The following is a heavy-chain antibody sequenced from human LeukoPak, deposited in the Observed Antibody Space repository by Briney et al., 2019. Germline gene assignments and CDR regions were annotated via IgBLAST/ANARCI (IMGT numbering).Heavy chain of an antibody. CDR3: AKVEELIVVVPAAMDY. J-gene: IGHJ4*02. CDR1: GFTFSSYA. Sequence: PGGSLRLSCAASGFTFSSYAMSWVRQAPGKGLEWVSAISGSGGSTYYADSVKGRFTISRDNSKNTLYLQMNSLRAEDTAVYYCAKVEELIVVVPAAMDYWGQGTLVTVSS. D-gene: IGHD2-2*01. CDR2: ISGSGGST. V-gene: IGHV3-23*01.